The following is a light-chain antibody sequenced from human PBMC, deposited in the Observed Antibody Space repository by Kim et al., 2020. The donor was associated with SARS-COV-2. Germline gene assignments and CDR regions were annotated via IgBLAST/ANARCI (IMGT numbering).Light chain of an antibody. J-gene: IGKJ2*01. CDR2: AAS. CDR3: QQYGSAPYT. CDR1: QTLNSGY. Sequence: LSPGDGAPLSCRTSQTLNSGYLAWYQQKPGQAPRLLIVAASSRATGVPDRFAGSGSGRDFTLTISRLETEDVAVYYCQQYGSAPYTFGQGTKLEI. V-gene: IGKV3-20*01.